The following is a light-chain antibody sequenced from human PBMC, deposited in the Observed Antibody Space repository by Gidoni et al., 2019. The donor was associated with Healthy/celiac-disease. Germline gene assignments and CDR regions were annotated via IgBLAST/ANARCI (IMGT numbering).Light chain of an antibody. CDR2: GAS. CDR3: QQYNNWPLT. J-gene: IGKJ1*01. CDR1: ASVSSN. Sequence: EIVMTQYPATLSVSPGQRATLSCRVSASVSSNLAWYQQKPGQAPRLLIYGASTRATGIPARFSGSGSGTEFTLTISSLQSEDFAVYYCQQYNNWPLTFGQGTKVEIK. V-gene: IGKV3-15*01.